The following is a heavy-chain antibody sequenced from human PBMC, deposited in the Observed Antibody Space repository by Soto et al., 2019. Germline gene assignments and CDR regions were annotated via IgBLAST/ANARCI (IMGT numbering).Heavy chain of an antibody. Sequence: SETLSLTCTVSGGSISSSSYYWGWIRQPPGKGLEWIGSIYYSGSTYYNPSLKSRDTISVDTSKNQYSLKLRSVTAADTVVYYCASSSYCSSTSCYRSDYYYMDVWGKGTTVT. J-gene: IGHJ6*03. V-gene: IGHV4-39*01. D-gene: IGHD2-2*02. CDR1: GGSISSSSYY. CDR2: IYYSGST. CDR3: ASSSYCSSTSCYRSDYYYMDV.